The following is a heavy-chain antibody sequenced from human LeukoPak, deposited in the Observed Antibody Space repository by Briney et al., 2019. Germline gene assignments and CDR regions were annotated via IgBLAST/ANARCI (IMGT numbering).Heavy chain of an antibody. D-gene: IGHD4-17*01. J-gene: IGHJ3*02. CDR2: IWAAGRNE. CDR1: GFTFTTYW. CDR3: VKESGPYGAFDI. Sequence: TGGSLRLSCAVSGFTFTTYWMSWVRQVPGRGLEWVAVIWAAGRNEYYADFVEGRFTFSRDNSKNTLSLQMNSLRAEDTAVYYCVKESGPYGAFDIWGQGTMVTVSS. V-gene: IGHV3-30*02.